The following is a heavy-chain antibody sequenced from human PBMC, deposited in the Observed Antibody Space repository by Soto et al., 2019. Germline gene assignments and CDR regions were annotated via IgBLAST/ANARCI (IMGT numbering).Heavy chain of an antibody. CDR1: VSSISSGGYY. Sequence: PSETLSLTCTVSVSSISSGGYYWSWIRQHPGKGMERIGSIYYSGSTYYNPSRKSRVTISVDTFKVQFSLNLSSVTAAVTAVFYCSIDRAVLLWFGDPNWFDHWGQGTLVTFTS. CDR3: SIDRAVLLWFGDPNWFDH. CDR2: IYYSGST. V-gene: IGHV4-39*02. D-gene: IGHD3-10*01. J-gene: IGHJ5*02.